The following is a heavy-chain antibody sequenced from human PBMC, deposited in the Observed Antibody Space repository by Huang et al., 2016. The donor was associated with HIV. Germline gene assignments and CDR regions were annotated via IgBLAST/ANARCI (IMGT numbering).Heavy chain of an antibody. V-gene: IGHV3-64*07. CDR3: ARKLGDY. CDR2: ISSNGGST. CDR1: GFTFSSYA. D-gene: IGHD7-27*01. Sequence: EVQLVESGGGLVQPGGSLRLSCADLGFTFSSYAMHWVRQAPGKGLEYVSAISSNGGSTYYADSVKGRFTISRDNSKNTLYLQMGSLRAEDMAVYYCARKLGDYWGQGTLVTVSS. J-gene: IGHJ4*02.